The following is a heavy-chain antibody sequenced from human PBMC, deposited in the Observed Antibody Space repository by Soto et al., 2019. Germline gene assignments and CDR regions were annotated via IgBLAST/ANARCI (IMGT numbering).Heavy chain of an antibody. CDR2: INQDGSER. Sequence: GGSLRLSCAGSGLAFRNDWLSWVRQAPGKGLEWVANINQDGSERYYVDSVRGRFTISRDNVENSLYLQLNSLRPEDTAVYYCAVYGYGVSAAAYWGQGTLVTVSS. CDR3: AVYGYGVSAAAY. V-gene: IGHV3-7*03. CDR1: GLAFRNDW. D-gene: IGHD4-17*01. J-gene: IGHJ4*02.